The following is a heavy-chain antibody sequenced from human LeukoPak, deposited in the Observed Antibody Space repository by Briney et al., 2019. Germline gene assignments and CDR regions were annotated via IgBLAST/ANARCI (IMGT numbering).Heavy chain of an antibody. CDR3: ARLDVGEEGSLFDY. V-gene: IGHV4-39*01. CDR2: IYYSGST. D-gene: IGHD4-17*01. Sequence: SETLSLTCTVSGGSISSSSYYWGWIRQPPGKGLEWIGSIYYSGSTYYNPSLKSRVTISVDTSKNQFSLKLSSVTAADTAVYYRARLDVGEEGSLFDYWGQGTLVTVSS. J-gene: IGHJ4*02. CDR1: GGSISSSSYY.